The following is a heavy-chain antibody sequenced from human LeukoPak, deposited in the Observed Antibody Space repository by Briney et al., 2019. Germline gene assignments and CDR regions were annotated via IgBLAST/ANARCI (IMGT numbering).Heavy chain of an antibody. CDR3: AKPSSIVGATPLDY. J-gene: IGHJ4*02. D-gene: IGHD1-26*01. Sequence: GGSLRLSCAASGFTFSDYYMSWIRQAPGKGLEWVSYISSSGSTIYYADSVKGRFTISRDNSKNALYLQMNSLRAEDTAVYYCAKPSSIVGATPLDYWGQGTLVTVSS. CDR1: GFTFSDYY. V-gene: IGHV3-11*04. CDR2: ISSSGSTI.